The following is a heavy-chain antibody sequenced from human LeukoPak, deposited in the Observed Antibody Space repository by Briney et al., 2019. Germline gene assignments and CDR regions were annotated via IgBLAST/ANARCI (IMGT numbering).Heavy chain of an antibody. CDR3: AKVPSSSWYGGAFDY. CDR1: GLTFRNYA. J-gene: IGHJ4*02. V-gene: IGHV3-23*01. Sequence: RSGGSLRLSCAASGLTFRNYAMSWVRQAPGKGLEWVSAISGSGGSTSYADSVKGRFTISRDNYKHTLYLQMNSLRAEDTAVYYCAKVPSSSWYGGAFDYWGQGTLVTVSS. CDR2: ISGSGGST. D-gene: IGHD6-13*01.